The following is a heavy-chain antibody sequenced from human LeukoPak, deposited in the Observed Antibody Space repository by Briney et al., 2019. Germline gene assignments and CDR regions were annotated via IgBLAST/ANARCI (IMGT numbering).Heavy chain of an antibody. Sequence: GGSLRLSCAASGFTSSSYAMNWVRQAPGKGLEWVSVISGSGATTYYADSVKGRFTISRDNSKKTLFLQMNSLRGEDTAVYYCAKGGRYDSSGYPDSWGQGTLVTVSS. CDR2: ISGSGATT. V-gene: IGHV3-23*01. D-gene: IGHD3-22*01. CDR3: AKGGRYDSSGYPDS. J-gene: IGHJ4*02. CDR1: GFTSSSYA.